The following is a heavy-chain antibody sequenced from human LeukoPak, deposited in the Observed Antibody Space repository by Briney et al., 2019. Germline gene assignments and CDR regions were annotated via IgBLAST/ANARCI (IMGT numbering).Heavy chain of an antibody. V-gene: IGHV1-69*13. CDR1: GGTFSSYG. D-gene: IGHD3-22*01. CDR2: IIPIVGTA. Sequence: SVKVSCKASGGTFSSYGISWVRQAPGQGLEWMGGIIPIVGTATYAQKFQGRVTITADDSTSTAYMELSSLRSEDTALYYCAREVLDYDTGGYYYYFDFWGQGTLVTVSS. CDR3: AREVLDYDTGGYYYYFDF. J-gene: IGHJ4*02.